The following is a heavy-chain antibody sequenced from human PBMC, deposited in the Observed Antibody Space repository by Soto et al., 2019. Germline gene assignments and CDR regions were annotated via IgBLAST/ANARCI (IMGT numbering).Heavy chain of an antibody. D-gene: IGHD2-2*01. CDR2: INSAASHT. CDR3: VSDGHCITTSCYGNGFDP. J-gene: IGHJ5*02. Sequence: EVQLVESGGGLVQPGGSLRLSCAASGFTFSTYWMHWFRQVPGKGLEWVSRINSAASHTYYADSVKGRFTISRDNAKNTLHLEMNSLRAEDTVVYYCVSDGHCITTSCYGNGFDPWGQGTLVTVSS. V-gene: IGHV3-74*01. CDR1: GFTFSTYW.